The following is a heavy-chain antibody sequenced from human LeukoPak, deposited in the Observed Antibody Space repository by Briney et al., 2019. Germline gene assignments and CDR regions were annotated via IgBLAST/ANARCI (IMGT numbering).Heavy chain of an antibody. Sequence: GGSLRLSCAASGFTFSSYWMHWVRQAPGKGLVWVSRIDHDGINTNYADSVKGRFTISRDNAKNTLYLQMNSLRAEDTAVYYCARDAITNYYDSSGPDYWGQGTLVTVSS. D-gene: IGHD3-22*01. J-gene: IGHJ4*02. V-gene: IGHV3-74*01. CDR2: IDHDGINT. CDR1: GFTFSSYW. CDR3: ARDAITNYYDSSGPDY.